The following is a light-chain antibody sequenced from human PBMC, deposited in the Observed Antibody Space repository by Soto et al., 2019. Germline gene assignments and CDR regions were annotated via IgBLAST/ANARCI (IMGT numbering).Light chain of an antibody. CDR2: GVS. J-gene: IGKJ5*01. V-gene: IGKV3-20*01. CDR3: QQYGSSPLIT. CDR1: QRLSASD. Sequence: ETVLTQSQGTLSLSPEQIATLCCSAIQRLSASDIAWYQQKPGQAPKFLIYGVSSRATGIPDRFSGSGSGTDFTLTISRLEPEDFAVYHCQQYGSSPLITFGQGTRLEIK.